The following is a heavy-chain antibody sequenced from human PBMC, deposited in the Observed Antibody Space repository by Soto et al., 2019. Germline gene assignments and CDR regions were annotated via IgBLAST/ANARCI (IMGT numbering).Heavy chain of an antibody. CDR3: ARVPLDTAMSSRFDY. D-gene: IGHD5-18*01. Sequence: PSETLSLTCTVSGGSVSSGSYYWSWIRQPPGKGLEWIGYIYYSGSTNYNPSLKSRVTISADTSKNQFSLKLSSVTAADTAVYYCARVPLDTAMSSRFDYWGQGTLVTVSS. V-gene: IGHV4-61*01. CDR1: GGSVSSGSYY. CDR2: IYYSGST. J-gene: IGHJ4*02.